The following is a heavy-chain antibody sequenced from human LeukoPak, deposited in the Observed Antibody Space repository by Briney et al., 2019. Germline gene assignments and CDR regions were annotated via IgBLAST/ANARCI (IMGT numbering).Heavy chain of an antibody. CDR3: ARDKGGRYYPPDY. V-gene: IGHV1-2*02. Sequence: ASVKVSCKTSGYTFSGYYIHWVRQAPGQGLEWMGWINPNNGDTVYGQKFQGRVTVTRDTSITTAYMELNRLKSGDTAVYYCARDKGGRYYPPDYWGQGTPVTVSS. CDR2: INPNNGDT. CDR1: GYTFSGYY. D-gene: IGHD1-26*01. J-gene: IGHJ4*02.